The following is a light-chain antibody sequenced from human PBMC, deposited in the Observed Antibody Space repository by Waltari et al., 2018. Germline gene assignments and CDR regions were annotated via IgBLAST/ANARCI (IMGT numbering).Light chain of an antibody. CDR2: HAS. CDR3: QKYRSLPAT. V-gene: IGKV3-20*01. Sequence: EVVLTQSPGTLSLSPGEGATLSCRASQSVGKYLAWYQQRPDQAPRLLIYHASIRATGIPDRFSGSGSETDFSLTISRLEPEDFAVYYCQKYRSLPATFGQGTKVEI. CDR1: QSVGKY. J-gene: IGKJ1*01.